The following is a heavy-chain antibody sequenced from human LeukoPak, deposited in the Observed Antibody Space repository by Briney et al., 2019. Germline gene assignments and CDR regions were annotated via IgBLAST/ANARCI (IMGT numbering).Heavy chain of an antibody. J-gene: IGHJ4*02. CDR2: IDHIGRT. CDR3: ARPVRCSATTCTGPFDY. Sequence: SETLSLTCAVYGESFRGYYWTWIRQTPGKGLDWLGQIDHIGRTTYNPSLKSRVTISIDTSKNQLSLRLTSVTASDTAVYYCARPVRCSATTCTGPFDYWGQGTLVTVSS. D-gene: IGHD6-25*01. V-gene: IGHV4-34*01. CDR1: GESFRGYY.